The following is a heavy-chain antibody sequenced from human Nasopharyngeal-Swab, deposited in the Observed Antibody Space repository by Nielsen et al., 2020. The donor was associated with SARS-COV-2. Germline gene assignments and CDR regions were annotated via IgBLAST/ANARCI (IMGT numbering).Heavy chain of an antibody. D-gene: IGHD2-15*01. CDR2: ISGSGGKT. J-gene: IGHJ6*02. Sequence: GESLKISCAASGFTFSTYAISWIRQAPGKGPEWVSSISGSGGKTYYADSVKGRFTISRDNSNNMLYLQMDSLRAEDTAIYYCAKKDLDDIVLVVASWAYYYGLDVRGPGTTVTVSS. CDR1: GFTFSTYA. CDR3: AKKDLDDIVLVVASWAYYYGLDV. V-gene: IGHV3-23*01.